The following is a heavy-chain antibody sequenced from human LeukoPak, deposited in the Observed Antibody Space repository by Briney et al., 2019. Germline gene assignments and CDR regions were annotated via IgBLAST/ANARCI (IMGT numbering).Heavy chain of an antibody. J-gene: IGHJ4*02. CDR2: IIPILGIA. CDR1: GGTFSSYA. V-gene: IGHV1-69*04. CDR3: ARTVTSGVVDY. Sequence: ASVKVSCKASGGTFSSYAISWVRQAPGQGLEWMGRIIPILGIANYAQKLQGRVTITADKSTSTAYMELSSLRSEDTAVYYCARTVTSGVVDYWGQGTLVTVSS. D-gene: IGHD4-17*01.